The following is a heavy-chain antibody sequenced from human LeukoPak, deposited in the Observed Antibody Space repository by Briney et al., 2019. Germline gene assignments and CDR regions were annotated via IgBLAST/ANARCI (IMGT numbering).Heavy chain of an antibody. CDR1: GFTFSDYY. CDR3: ARGDSTWSYVDY. D-gene: IGHD6-13*01. CDR2: ISGTSSYT. V-gene: IGHV3-11*05. Sequence: GGSLRLSCAASGFTFSDYYMSWIRQAPGKGLEWVSYISGTSSYTNYADSVKGRFTVSRDNAKNSLFLQMNSLRAEDAAVYYCARGDSTWSYVDYWGQGTLVTVSS. J-gene: IGHJ4*02.